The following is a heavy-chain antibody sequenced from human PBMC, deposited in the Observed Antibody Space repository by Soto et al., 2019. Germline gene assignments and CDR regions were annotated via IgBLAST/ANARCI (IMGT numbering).Heavy chain of an antibody. J-gene: IGHJ4*02. CDR1: GFTFSSYG. Sequence: QVQLVESGGGVVQPGRSLRLSCAASGFTFSSYGMHWVRQAPGKGLEWVAVISYDGSNKYYADSVKGRFTFSRDNSKNTLYLQMNSVRAEDTAVYYCAKGFGFWSGYSSVADYWGQGTLVTVSS. CDR2: ISYDGSNK. V-gene: IGHV3-30*18. D-gene: IGHD3-3*01. CDR3: AKGFGFWSGYSSVADY.